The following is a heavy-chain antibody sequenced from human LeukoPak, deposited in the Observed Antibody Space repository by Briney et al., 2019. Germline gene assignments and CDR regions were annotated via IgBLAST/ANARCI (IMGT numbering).Heavy chain of an antibody. V-gene: IGHV3-11*01. CDR1: GFTFSDYY. Sequence: GGSLRLSCAASGFTFSDYYMSWIRQAPGKGLERVSYISSSGSTIYYADSVKGRFTISRDNAKNSLYLQMNSLRAEDTAVYYCARVAYCSGGSCYWGFMDVWGQGTTVTVSS. D-gene: IGHD2-15*01. J-gene: IGHJ6*02. CDR2: ISSSGSTI. CDR3: ARVAYCSGGSCYWGFMDV.